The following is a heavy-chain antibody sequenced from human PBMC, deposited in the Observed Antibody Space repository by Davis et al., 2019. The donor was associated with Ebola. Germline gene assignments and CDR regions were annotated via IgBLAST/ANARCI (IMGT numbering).Heavy chain of an antibody. CDR3: AKVQVVGRAFFDH. V-gene: IGHV3-23*01. CDR2: ISGNGDRT. J-gene: IGHJ4*02. D-gene: IGHD1-26*01. Sequence: GESLKISCAASGFTFSTYAMSWVRQAPGKGLEWVSSISGNGDRTYYADSVKGRFSISRDNSNNTVYLQMTSLRVEDTAVYYCAKVQVVGRAFFDHWGQGTLVSVSS. CDR1: GFTFSTYA.